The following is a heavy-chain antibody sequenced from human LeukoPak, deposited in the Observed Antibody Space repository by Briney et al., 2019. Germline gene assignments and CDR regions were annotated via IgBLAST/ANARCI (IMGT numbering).Heavy chain of an antibody. D-gene: IGHD6-19*01. V-gene: IGHV3-20*04. Sequence: GGPLRLSCAASGFTVEDYDMSWVRQPPGKGLEWVSGIDRDGGSPGSADSVQGRVTISRDNAKNSVYLQMNSVRDEDTAFYYCARFSSGWHRRYFDLWGRGTLVTVSS. CDR2: IDRDGGSP. CDR1: GFTVEDYD. CDR3: ARFSSGWHRRYFDL. J-gene: IGHJ2*01.